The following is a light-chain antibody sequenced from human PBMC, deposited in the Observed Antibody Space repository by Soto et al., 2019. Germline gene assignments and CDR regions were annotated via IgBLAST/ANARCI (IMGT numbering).Light chain of an antibody. CDR2: GAS. CDR1: QSVSTN. Sequence: IVMTQSPGTLSVSPGERATLSCRASQSVSTNLACYQPKPRQPPSLLIYGASTRATGIPATFSGSEYGTEFTLTISSLQSEDFAVYYCQQYNNSPLLTFGGGTKVEI. J-gene: IGKJ4*01. CDR3: QQYNNSPLLT. V-gene: IGKV3D-15*01.